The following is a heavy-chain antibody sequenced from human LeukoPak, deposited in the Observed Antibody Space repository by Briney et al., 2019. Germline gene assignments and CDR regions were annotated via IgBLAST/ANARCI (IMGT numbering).Heavy chain of an antibody. CDR3: AKASSSSWYDY. D-gene: IGHD6-13*01. CDR1: GYTFTIYY. V-gene: IGHV1-46*01. CDR2: INPSSGST. Sequence: ASVTVSFKASGYTFTIYYMHWVRQAPGQGLEWMGIINPSSGSTSYAQKFQGRVTMTRDTSTRTVYMELSTLRSEDTAVYYCAKASSSSWYDYWGQGTLVTVSS. J-gene: IGHJ4*02.